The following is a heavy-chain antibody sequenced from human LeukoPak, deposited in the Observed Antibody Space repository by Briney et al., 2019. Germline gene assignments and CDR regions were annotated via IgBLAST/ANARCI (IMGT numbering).Heavy chain of an antibody. D-gene: IGHD6-19*01. J-gene: IGHJ6*03. CDR3: ARGAVAGTGPLYYYYYHMDV. V-gene: IGHV4-34*01. CDR1: GGSFSGYY. Sequence: PSETLSLTCAVYGGSFSGYYWSWIRQPPGKGLEWIGEINHSGSTNYNPSLKSRVTISVDTSKNQFSLKLSSVTAADTAVYYCARGAVAGTGPLYYYYYHMDVWGKGTTVTISS. CDR2: INHSGST.